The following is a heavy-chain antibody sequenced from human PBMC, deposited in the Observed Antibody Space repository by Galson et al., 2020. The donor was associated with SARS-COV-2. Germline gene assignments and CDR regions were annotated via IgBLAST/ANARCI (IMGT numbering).Heavy chain of an antibody. CDR3: ARDPPAFGYYCYYMDV. Sequence: GESLKISCAASGFTFSSYGMHWVRQAPGKGLEWVAVIWYDGSNKYYADSVKGRFTISRDNSKNTLYLQMNSLRAEDTAVYYCARDPPAFGYYCYYMDVWGKGTTVAVSS. CDR1: GFTFSSYG. V-gene: IGHV3-33*01. J-gene: IGHJ6*03. CDR2: IWYDGSNK. D-gene: IGHD3-10*01.